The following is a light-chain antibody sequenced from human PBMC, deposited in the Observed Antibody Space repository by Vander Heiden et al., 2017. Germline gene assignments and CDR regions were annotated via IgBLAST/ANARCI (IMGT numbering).Light chain of an antibody. CDR2: AAS. J-gene: IGKJ4*01. V-gene: IGKV1-8*01. CDR3: QQYDSYPLT. CDR1: QGISSY. Sequence: AIRMTQSPSSLSASTGDRVTITCRASQGISSYLAWYQQKPGKDPKLLIYAASTLQSGVPSRFSGSGSGTEFTLTISCLQSEDFATYYCQQYDSYPLTFGGGTKLEIK.